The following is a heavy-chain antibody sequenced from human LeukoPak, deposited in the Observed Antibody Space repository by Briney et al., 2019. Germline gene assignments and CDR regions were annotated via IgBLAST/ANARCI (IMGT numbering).Heavy chain of an antibody. CDR3: ARDVRLLRYFDYGGMDV. Sequence: SETLSLTCTVSGGSTSSYYWSWIRQPPGKGLEWIGYIYYSGSTNYNPSLKSRVTISVDTSKSQFSLKLSSVTAADTAVYYCARDVRLLRYFDYGGMDVWGQGTTVTVSS. CDR2: IYYSGST. CDR1: GGSTSSYY. J-gene: IGHJ6*02. D-gene: IGHD3-9*01. V-gene: IGHV4-59*01.